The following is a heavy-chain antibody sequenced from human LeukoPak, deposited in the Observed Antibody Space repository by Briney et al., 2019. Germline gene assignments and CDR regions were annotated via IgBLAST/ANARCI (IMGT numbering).Heavy chain of an antibody. CDR2: ISYDGSNK. CDR3: ARAPVSRWLRHIFFDY. V-gene: IGHV3-30-3*01. Sequence: GRSLRLSCAASEFTFSTYAMHWVRQAPGKGLEWVAIISYDGSNKYYPESVKGRFTISRDNSKNTLYLQMNSLRAEDTAVYYCARAPVSRWLRHIFFDYWGQGTLVTVSS. CDR1: EFTFSTYA. J-gene: IGHJ4*02. D-gene: IGHD5-12*01.